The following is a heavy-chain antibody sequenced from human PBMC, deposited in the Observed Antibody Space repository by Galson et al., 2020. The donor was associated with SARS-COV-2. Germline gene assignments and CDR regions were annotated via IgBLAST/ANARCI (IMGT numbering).Heavy chain of an antibody. V-gene: IGHV4-59*01. D-gene: IGHD6-13*01. Sequence: SETLSLTCTVSGGSISNYYWSWIRQPPGKGLEWIGYIYDSGSTNYNPSLKSRVTISVDMSKKQFSLRLSSVTAADTAVYYCARTTRIAAGILFDPWGQGTLATVSS. CDR1: GGSISNYY. J-gene: IGHJ5*02. CDR3: ARTTRIAAGILFDP. CDR2: IYDSGST.